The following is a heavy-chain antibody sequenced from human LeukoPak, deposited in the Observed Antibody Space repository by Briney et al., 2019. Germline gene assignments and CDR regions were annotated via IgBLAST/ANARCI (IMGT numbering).Heavy chain of an antibody. CDR1: GGSISSSSHS. CDR3: ARHFWIIPSRPVDY. CDR2: IYYSGST. V-gene: IGHV4-39*01. J-gene: IGHJ4*02. D-gene: IGHD3-3*01. Sequence: SETLSLSCTVSGGSISSSSHSWGWIRQPPGKGLEWIGSIYYSGSTYYNPSLKSRVTLSVDTSKNQFSLKLSSVTAADTAVYYCARHFWIIPSRPVDYWGQGTLVTVSS.